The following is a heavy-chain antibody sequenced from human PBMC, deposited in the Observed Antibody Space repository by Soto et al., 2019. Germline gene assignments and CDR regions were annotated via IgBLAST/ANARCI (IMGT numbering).Heavy chain of an antibody. CDR3: ADXRGQWLPRD. D-gene: IGHD6-19*01. Sequence: QLQLQESGPGLVKPSETLSLTCTVSGGSIRSSXXXXXWIRQPPGEGLEWIGNINSGGSAYYYPSLRTRXXXXXXXXXNXXXXXXXXXXXXXXXXYYCADXRGQWLPRDWGQGILVTVSS. CDR2: INSGGSA. CDR1: GGSIRSSXXX. J-gene: IGHJ4*02. V-gene: IGHV4-39*01.